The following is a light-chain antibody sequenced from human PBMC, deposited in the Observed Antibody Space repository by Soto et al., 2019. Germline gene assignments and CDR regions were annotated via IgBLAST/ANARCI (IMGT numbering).Light chain of an antibody. CDR1: QSLSNW. CDR2: DAF. Sequence: DIQMTQSPSTLSASVGDRLTITCRASQSLSNWVAWYQQRPGKAPKLLISDAFSLQSGVPSRFSGSGSGAEFTLTISTLQPDDSATYFCQQYKTYPRTFGQGTKVDIK. J-gene: IGKJ1*01. V-gene: IGKV1-5*01. CDR3: QQYKTYPRT.